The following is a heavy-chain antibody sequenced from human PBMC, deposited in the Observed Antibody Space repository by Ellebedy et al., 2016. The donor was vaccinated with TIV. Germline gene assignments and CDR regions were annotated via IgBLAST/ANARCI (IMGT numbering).Heavy chain of an antibody. CDR2: IPSDGSNK. D-gene: IGHD3-10*01. CDR3: ARGGSSGSSDY. CDR1: GFTFRSHG. V-gene: IGHV3-30*03. Sequence: GGSLRLSXVASGFTFRSHGIYWVRQAPGKGLEWVAVIPSDGSNKYYADSVKGRFNISRDNSKNTLYLQMNSLRTDDMAVYYCARGGSSGSSDYWGQGTLVTVSS. J-gene: IGHJ4*02.